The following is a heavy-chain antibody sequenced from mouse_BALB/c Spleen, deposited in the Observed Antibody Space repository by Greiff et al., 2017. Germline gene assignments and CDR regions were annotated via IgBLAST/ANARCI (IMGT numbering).Heavy chain of an antibody. D-gene: IGHD1-1*01. V-gene: IGHV10-1*02. Sequence: EVQGVESGGGLVQPKGSLKLSCAASGFTFNTYAMNWVRQAPGKGLEWVARIRSKSNNYATYYADSVKDRFTISRDDSQSMLYLQMNNLKTEDTAMYYCVIYYYGSRGAMDYWGQGTSVTVSS. CDR2: IRSKSNNYAT. CDR1: GFTFNTYA. J-gene: IGHJ4*01. CDR3: VIYYYGSRGAMDY.